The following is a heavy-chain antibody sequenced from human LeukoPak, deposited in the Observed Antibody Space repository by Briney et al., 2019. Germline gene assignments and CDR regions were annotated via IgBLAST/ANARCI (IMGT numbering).Heavy chain of an antibody. V-gene: IGHV3-48*03. CDR3: ARGGGYDSSGYVTDFDY. CDR1: GFTFSSYE. Sequence: GGSLRLTCAASGFTFSSYEMNWVRQAPGEGLERVSYISISVSTIYYADSVKGRFTISRDNAKNSLYLQMNSLRAEETAVYYCARGGGYDSSGYVTDFDYWGQGTLVTVSS. CDR2: ISISVSTI. J-gene: IGHJ4*02. D-gene: IGHD3-22*01.